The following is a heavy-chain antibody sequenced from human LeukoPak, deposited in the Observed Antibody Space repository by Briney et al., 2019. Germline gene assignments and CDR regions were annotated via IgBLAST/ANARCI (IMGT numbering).Heavy chain of an antibody. CDR1: GGSISSYY. D-gene: IGHD3-16*01. CDR2: IYYSGST. Sequence: SETLSLTCTVSGGSISSYYWSWIRQPPGKGLEWIGYIYYSGSTNYNPSLKSRVTISVDTSKNQFSLELSSVTAADTAVYYCARVGGIRLHMYYYYMDVWGKGTTVTVSS. CDR3: ARVGGIRLHMYYYYMDV. J-gene: IGHJ6*03. V-gene: IGHV4-59*01.